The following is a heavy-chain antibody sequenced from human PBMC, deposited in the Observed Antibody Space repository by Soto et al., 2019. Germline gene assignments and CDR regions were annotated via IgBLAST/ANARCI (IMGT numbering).Heavy chain of an antibody. J-gene: IGHJ4*02. CDR1: GGTFSSYA. CDR3: ARELQGLYYFDY. D-gene: IGHD4-4*01. Sequence: ASVKVSCKASGGTFSSYAISWVRQAPGQGLEWMGWINAGYGNTKSSQKFQDRVTISRDTSASTAYMELSSLRSDDTAVYYCARELQGLYYFDYWGQGTLVTVSS. V-gene: IGHV1-3*01. CDR2: INAGYGNT.